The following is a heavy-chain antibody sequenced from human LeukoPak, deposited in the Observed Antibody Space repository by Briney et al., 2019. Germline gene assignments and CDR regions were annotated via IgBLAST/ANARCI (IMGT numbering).Heavy chain of an antibody. J-gene: IGHJ4*02. D-gene: IGHD1-7*01. CDR3: AANQRSGITGTYDFDY. CDR2: IIPIFGTA. Sequence: ASVKVSCKASGGTFSSYAISWMRQAPGQGLEWMGGIIPIFGTANYAQKFQGRVTITTDESTSTAYMELSSLRSEDTAVYYCAANQRSGITGTYDFDYWGQGTLVTVSS. CDR1: GGTFSSYA. V-gene: IGHV1-69*05.